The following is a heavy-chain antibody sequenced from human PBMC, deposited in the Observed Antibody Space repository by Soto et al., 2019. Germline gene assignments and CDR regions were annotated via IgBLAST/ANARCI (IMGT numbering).Heavy chain of an antibody. V-gene: IGHV4-31*03. CDR1: GGSISSGGHY. Sequence: SETLPLTCTVSGGSISSGGHYWSWIRQHPGKGLEWIGYIYYSGSTYYNPSLKSRVSISVDTSKNQFSLKLSSVTAADTAVYYCARFFLGVIYGMDVWGQGTTVT. J-gene: IGHJ6*02. D-gene: IGHD3-10*01. CDR2: IYYSGST. CDR3: ARFFLGVIYGMDV.